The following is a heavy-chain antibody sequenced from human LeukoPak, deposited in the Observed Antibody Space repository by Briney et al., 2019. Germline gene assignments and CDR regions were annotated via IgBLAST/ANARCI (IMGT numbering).Heavy chain of an antibody. V-gene: IGHV4-4*02. CDR2: IYHSGST. Sequence: NPSETLSLTCAVSGGSISSSNWWSWVRQPPGQGLEWIGEIYHSGSTNYNPSLKSRVAISVDKSKNQFSLKLSSVTAADTAVYYCARGVVVITTGAFDIWGQGTMVTVSS. D-gene: IGHD3-22*01. CDR3: ARGVVVITTGAFDI. J-gene: IGHJ3*02. CDR1: GGSISSSNW.